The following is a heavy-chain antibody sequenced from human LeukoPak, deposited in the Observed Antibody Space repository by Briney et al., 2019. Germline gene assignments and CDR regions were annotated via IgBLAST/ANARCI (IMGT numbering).Heavy chain of an antibody. CDR1: GFTFSSYA. J-gene: IGHJ2*01. V-gene: IGHV4-30-2*01. Sequence: LRLSCAASGFTFSSYAMSWVRQAPGKGLEWIGYIYHSWSTYYNPSLKGRVTISVDRSKNQFSLKLSSVTAADTAVYYCARVPHGSGYDSDWYFDLWGRGTLVTVSS. CDR2: IYHSWST. D-gene: IGHD5-12*01. CDR3: ARVPHGSGYDSDWYFDL.